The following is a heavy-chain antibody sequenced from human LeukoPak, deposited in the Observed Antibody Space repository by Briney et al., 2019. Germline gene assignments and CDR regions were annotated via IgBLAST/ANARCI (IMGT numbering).Heavy chain of an antibody. J-gene: IGHJ4*02. CDR2: ISHDGSNK. Sequence: QTGGSLRLSCAASGFSFSSYGMHWVRQAPGKGLEWMAVISHDGSNKYYADSVKGRFTISRDNSKNTLYLQMNSLRVEDTAVYYCASAWHLGIVVVMLDSWGQGTLVTVSS. CDR3: ASAWHLGIVVVMLDS. CDR1: GFSFSSYG. D-gene: IGHD3-22*01. V-gene: IGHV3-30*03.